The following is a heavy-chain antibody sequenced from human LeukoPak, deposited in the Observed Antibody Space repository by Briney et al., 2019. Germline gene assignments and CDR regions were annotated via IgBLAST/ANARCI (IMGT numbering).Heavy chain of an antibody. CDR1: GFMFHDYA. D-gene: IGHD6-19*01. Sequence: GGSLRLSCAGPGFMFHDYAIHWVRQAPGKGLEWVSLISGDGGSTFYADSVKGRFTISRDNSKSSLYLQMNSLRSGDTALYYCARESESSGWYDYWGQGTLVTVSS. V-gene: IGHV3-43*02. J-gene: IGHJ4*02. CDR3: ARESESSGWYDY. CDR2: ISGDGGST.